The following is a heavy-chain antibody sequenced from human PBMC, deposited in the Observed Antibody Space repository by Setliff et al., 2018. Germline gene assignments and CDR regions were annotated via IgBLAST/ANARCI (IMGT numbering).Heavy chain of an antibody. CDR2: IIPILGIA. V-gene: IGHV1-69*10. D-gene: IGHD6-19*01. J-gene: IGHJ6*02. CDR3: ARGEAVAGTVWSV. CDR1: GYTLTELS. Sequence: SVKVSCKVSGYTLTELSRHWVRQAPGQGLEWMGGIIPILGIANYAQKFQGRVTITADKSTSTAYMELSSLRSEDTAVYYCARGEAVAGTVWSVWGQGTTVTVSS.